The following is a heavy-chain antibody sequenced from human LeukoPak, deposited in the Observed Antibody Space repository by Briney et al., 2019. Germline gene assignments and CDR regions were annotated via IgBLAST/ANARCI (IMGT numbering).Heavy chain of an antibody. D-gene: IGHD3-9*01. CDR3: ARGPTIDYDILTGYYYFDY. CDR2: INHSGTT. CDR1: RGSFSGYY. Sequence: SETLSLTCAVYRGSFSGYYWTWIRQSPGKGLEWIGEINHSGTTKYTPSLKSRVTISIDTSKKQFSLKLSSVTAADTAVYYCARGPTIDYDILTGYYYFDYWGQGTLVTASS. V-gene: IGHV4-34*01. J-gene: IGHJ4*02.